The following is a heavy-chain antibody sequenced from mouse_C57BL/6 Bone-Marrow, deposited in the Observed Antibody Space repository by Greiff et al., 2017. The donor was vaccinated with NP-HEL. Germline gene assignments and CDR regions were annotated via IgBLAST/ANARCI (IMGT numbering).Heavy chain of an antibody. D-gene: IGHD3-2*01. CDR3: ASRGSDSPLQGFAY. Sequence: VKLQQPGAELVKPGASVKLSCKASGYTFTSYWMQWVKQRPGQGLEWIGEIDPSDSYTNYNQKFKGKATLTVDTSSSTAYMQLSSLTSEDSAVYYCASRGSDSPLQGFAYWGQGTLVTVSA. V-gene: IGHV1-50*01. CDR1: GYTFTSYW. J-gene: IGHJ3*01. CDR2: IDPSDSYT.